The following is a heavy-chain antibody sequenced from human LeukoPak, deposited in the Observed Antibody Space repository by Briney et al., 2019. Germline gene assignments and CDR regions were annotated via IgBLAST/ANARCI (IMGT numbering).Heavy chain of an antibody. CDR2: INHSGST. V-gene: IGHV4-34*01. CDR3: ARRSRGYYYDSSGKNWFDP. D-gene: IGHD3-22*01. J-gene: IGHJ5*02. Sequence: SETLSLTCAVYGGSFSGYYWSWIRQPPGKGLEWIGEINHSGSTNYNPSLKSRVTISVDTSKNQFFLKLSSVTAADTAVYYCARRSRGYYYDSSGKNWFDPWGQGTLVTVSS. CDR1: GGSFSGYY.